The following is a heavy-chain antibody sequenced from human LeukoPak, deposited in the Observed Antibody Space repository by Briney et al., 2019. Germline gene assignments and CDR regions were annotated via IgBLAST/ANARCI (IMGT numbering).Heavy chain of an antibody. D-gene: IGHD6-19*01. CDR2: IRYDGSNK. CDR3: ARGGVYSSGWYVDY. CDR1: GFTFISYG. Sequence: PGGSLRLSCAASGFTFISYGMYWVRQAPGKGLESVAFIRYDGSNKYYADSVKGRFTISRDNAKNSLYLQMNSLRAEDTAVYYCARGGVYSSGWYVDYWGQGTLVTVSS. J-gene: IGHJ4*02. V-gene: IGHV3-30*02.